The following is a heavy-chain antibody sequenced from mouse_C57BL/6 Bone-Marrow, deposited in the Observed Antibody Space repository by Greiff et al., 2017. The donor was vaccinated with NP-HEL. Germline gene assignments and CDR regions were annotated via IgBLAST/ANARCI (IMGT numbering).Heavy chain of an antibody. J-gene: IGHJ2*01. CDR2: IDPENGDT. CDR3: TTYSWNYFDY. Sequence: EVKVVESGAELVRPGASVKLSCTASGFNIKDDYMHWVKQRPEQGLEWIGWIDPENGDTEYASKFQGKATITADTSSNTAYLQLSSLTSEDTAVYYCTTYSWNYFDYWGQGTTLTVSS. V-gene: IGHV14-4*01. CDR1: GFNIKDDY. D-gene: IGHD1-1*01.